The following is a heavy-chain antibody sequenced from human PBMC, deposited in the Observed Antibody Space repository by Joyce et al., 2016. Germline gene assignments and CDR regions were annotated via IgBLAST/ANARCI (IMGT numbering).Heavy chain of an antibody. J-gene: IGHJ4*02. D-gene: IGHD4-17*01. CDR2: ILPAFASV. CDR3: AKVGGYGDYGFFDS. V-gene: IGHV1-69*18. CDR1: GGTLKNIG. Sequence: QVQLVQSGAEVQKPGSSVKISCKASGGTLKNIGIRWVRQTPGQGLEWMGNILPAFASVKFAQKLQGRVRITADEAMSTAYMELTRLTSEDTAVYYCAKVGGYGDYGFFDSWGQGTLVTVSS.